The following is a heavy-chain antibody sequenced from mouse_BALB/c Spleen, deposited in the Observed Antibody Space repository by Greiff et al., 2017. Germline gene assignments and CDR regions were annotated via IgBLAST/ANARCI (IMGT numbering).Heavy chain of an antibody. Sequence: EVKVEESGGGLVQPGGSMKLSCVASGFTFSSYWMSWVRQSPEKGLEWVAEIRLKSDNYATHYAESVKGKFTISRDDSKSRLYLQMNSLRAEDTGIYYCTLGRGFDYWGQGTTLTVSS. CDR2: IRLKSDNYAT. CDR1: GFTFSSYW. D-gene: IGHD4-1*01. CDR3: TLGRGFDY. V-gene: IGHV6-6*02. J-gene: IGHJ2*01.